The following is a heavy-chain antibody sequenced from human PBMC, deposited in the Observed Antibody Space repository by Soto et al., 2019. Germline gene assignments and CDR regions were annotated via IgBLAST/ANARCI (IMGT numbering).Heavy chain of an antibody. D-gene: IGHD4-17*01. CDR3: ARLTPEHDYGDYYGMDV. CDR2: IYYSGST. J-gene: IGHJ6*02. CDR1: GGSISSGDYY. Sequence: LSLTCTVSGGSISSGDYYWSWIRQPPGKGLEWIGYIYYSGSTYYNPSLKSRVTISVDTSKNQFSLKLSSVTAADTAVYYCARLTPEHDYGDYYGMDVWGQGTTVTVSS. V-gene: IGHV4-30-4*01.